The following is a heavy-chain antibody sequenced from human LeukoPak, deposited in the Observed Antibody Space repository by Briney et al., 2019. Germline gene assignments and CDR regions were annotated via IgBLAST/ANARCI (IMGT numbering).Heavy chain of an antibody. CDR3: ARGRQLLWFGELFENFDY. J-gene: IGHJ4*02. CDR2: INPNSGGT. D-gene: IGHD3-10*01. Sequence: ASVKVSCKASGGTFISYAISWVRQAPGQGLEWMGRINPNSGGTNFAQKFQGRVTMTRNTSISTAYMELSGLRSEDTAVYYCARGRQLLWFGELFENFDYWGQGTLVTVSS. CDR1: GGTFISYA. V-gene: IGHV1-8*02.